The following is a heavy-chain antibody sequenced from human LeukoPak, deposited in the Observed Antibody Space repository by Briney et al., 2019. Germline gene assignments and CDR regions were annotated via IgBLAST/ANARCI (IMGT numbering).Heavy chain of an antibody. CDR2: ISSSSSYI. V-gene: IGHV3-21*01. CDR1: GFTFSNYN. Sequence: GGSLRLSCAASGFTFSNYNMNWVRQAPGKGLEWVSSISSSSSYIYYADSLKGRFTISRDNAKNSVYLQMNSLRAEDTAVYYRARDEVATISDYWGQGTLVTVSS. CDR3: ARDEVATISDY. D-gene: IGHD5-12*01. J-gene: IGHJ4*02.